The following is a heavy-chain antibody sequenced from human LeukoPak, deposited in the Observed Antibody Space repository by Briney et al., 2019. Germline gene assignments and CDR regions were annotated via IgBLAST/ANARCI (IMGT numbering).Heavy chain of an antibody. V-gene: IGHV3-11*01. J-gene: IGHJ4*02. CDR1: GFTFSDYY. CDR2: ISSSGSTI. Sequence: GGSLRLSCAASGFTFSDYYMSWIRQAPGKGLEWVSYISSSGSTIYYADSVKGRFTISRDNAKNSLYLQMNSLRAEDTAVYYCARDSPSSSWDTSATDYWGQGTLVTVSS. D-gene: IGHD6-13*01. CDR3: ARDSPSSSWDTSATDY.